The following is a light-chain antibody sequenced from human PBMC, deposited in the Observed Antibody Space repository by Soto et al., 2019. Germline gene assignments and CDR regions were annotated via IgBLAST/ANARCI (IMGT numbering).Light chain of an antibody. J-gene: IGLJ1*01. CDR2: GVN. V-gene: IGLV2-14*01. CDR1: SSDVGGYDY. CDR3: CSYAGSYNYV. Sequence: QSALTQPASVSGSRGQSINISCSGTSSDVGGYDYVSWYQQHPGKAPKVMIYGVNNRPSGVSNRFSGSKSGNTASLTISGLQTEDEADYYCCSYAGSYNYVFGTGTKLTVL.